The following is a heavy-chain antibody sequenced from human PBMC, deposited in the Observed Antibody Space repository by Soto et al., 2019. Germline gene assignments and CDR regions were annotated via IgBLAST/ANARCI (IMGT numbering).Heavy chain of an antibody. CDR1: GFIFSNNG. V-gene: IGHV3-30*02. CDR3: TIVRVADSALDH. D-gene: IGHD3-10*02. J-gene: IGHJ4*02. CDR2: MSYDGSDT. Sequence: GGSLRLSCVGSGFIFSNNGMHWVRQTPGKRLEWVAFMSYDGSDTFYADSVKGRLTISRDNSKNTLFLHMSNLRAEDTAMYYCTIVRVADSALDHWGQGTLVTVSS.